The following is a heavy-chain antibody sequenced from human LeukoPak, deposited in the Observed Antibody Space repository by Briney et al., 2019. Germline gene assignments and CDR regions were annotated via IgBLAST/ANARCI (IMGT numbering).Heavy chain of an antibody. CDR2: INPNSGGT. CDR1: GYTFTGYY. CDR3: ARGPYCYDSSGYYQQDY. Sequence: APVKVSCKASGYTFTGYYMHWVRQAPGQGLEWMGWINPNSGGTNYAQKFQGRVTMTRDTSISTAYMELSRLRSDDTAVYDCARGPYCYDSSGYYQQDYWGQGTLVTVSS. J-gene: IGHJ4*02. V-gene: IGHV1-2*02. D-gene: IGHD3-22*01.